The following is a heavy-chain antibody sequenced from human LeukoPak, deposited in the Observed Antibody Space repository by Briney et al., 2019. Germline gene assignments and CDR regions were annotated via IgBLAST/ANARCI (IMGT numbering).Heavy chain of an antibody. Sequence: ASVKVSCKASGGTFSSYAISWVRQAPGQGLEWMGGIIPIFGTANYAQRFQGRVTITTDESTSTAYMELSSLRSEDTAVYYCARCPPITIFGVVTPYYYYMDVWGKGTTVTVSS. CDR2: IIPIFGTA. J-gene: IGHJ6*03. D-gene: IGHD3-3*01. V-gene: IGHV1-69*05. CDR1: GGTFSSYA. CDR3: ARCPPITIFGVVTPYYYYMDV.